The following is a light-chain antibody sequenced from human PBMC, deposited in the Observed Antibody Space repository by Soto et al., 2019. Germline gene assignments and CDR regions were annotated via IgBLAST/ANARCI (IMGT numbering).Light chain of an antibody. Sequence: EIVLTQSPATLSLSPGDGATLSCRASQRVSGYSAWYQQKPGQAPRLLIYDASNRATGIPVRFSGSGSDTDYTLTISSLEPEDFAVYYCQQRSNLPWTFGQGTKVDVK. CDR2: DAS. CDR1: QRVSGY. J-gene: IGKJ1*01. V-gene: IGKV3-11*01. CDR3: QQRSNLPWT.